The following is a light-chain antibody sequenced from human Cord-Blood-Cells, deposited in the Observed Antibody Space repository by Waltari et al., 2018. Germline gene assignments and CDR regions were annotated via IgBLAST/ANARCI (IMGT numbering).Light chain of an antibody. Sequence: DIQMTQSPSSLSASVGDRVTITCRASQSISSYLNWYQQKPGKAPKLLIYAASSLQSGVPSRFSGSGSGTDFTLTISSLQPEDFATYYCQQSYSTPHVLFGQGTKVEIK. J-gene: IGKJ1*01. CDR3: QQSYSTPHVL. CDR1: QSISSY. V-gene: IGKV1-39*01. CDR2: AAS.